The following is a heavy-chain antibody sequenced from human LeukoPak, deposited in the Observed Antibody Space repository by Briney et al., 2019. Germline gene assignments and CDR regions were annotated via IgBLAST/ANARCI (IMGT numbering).Heavy chain of an antibody. V-gene: IGHV3-30*02. CDR1: GFTFSSYG. CDR3: AKEFRLGMIVVVPLAGYFDY. D-gene: IGHD3-22*01. J-gene: IGHJ4*02. Sequence: HPGGSLRLSCAASGFTFSSYGMHWVRQAPGKGLEWVAFIRYDGSNKYYADSVKGRFTISRDNSKNTLYLQMNSLRAEDTAVYYCAKEFRLGMIVVVPLAGYFDYWGQGTLVTVS. CDR2: IRYDGSNK.